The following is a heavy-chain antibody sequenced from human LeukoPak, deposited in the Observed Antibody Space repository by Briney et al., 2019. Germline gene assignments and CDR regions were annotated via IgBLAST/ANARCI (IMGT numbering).Heavy chain of an antibody. V-gene: IGHV7-4-1*02. CDR3: ARESRGYSYGFYYYYGMGV. CDR2: INTNTGNP. D-gene: IGHD5-18*01. J-gene: IGHJ6*02. Sequence: ASVKVSCKASGYTFTSYAMNWVRQAPGQGLEWMGWINTNTGNPTYAQGFTGRFVFSLDTSVSTAYLQISSLKAEDTAVYYCARESRGYSYGFYYYYGMGVWGQGTTVTVSS. CDR1: GYTFTSYA.